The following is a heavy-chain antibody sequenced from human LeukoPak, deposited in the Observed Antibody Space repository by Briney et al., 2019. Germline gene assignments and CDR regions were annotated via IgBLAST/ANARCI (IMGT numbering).Heavy chain of an antibody. D-gene: IGHD1-1*01. CDR3: ARDIRHSSHDYYYGLDV. J-gene: IGHJ6*02. CDR2: IYSDGST. V-gene: IGHV3-53*01. Sequence: GGSLRLSCVASGFTVSSFYMTWVRQAPGRGLEWVSVIYSDGSTYYADSVKGRFTISRDNSKNTLYLQVNSLRAEDTAMYYCARDIRHSSHDYYYGLDVWGQGATVTVSS. CDR1: GFTVSSFY.